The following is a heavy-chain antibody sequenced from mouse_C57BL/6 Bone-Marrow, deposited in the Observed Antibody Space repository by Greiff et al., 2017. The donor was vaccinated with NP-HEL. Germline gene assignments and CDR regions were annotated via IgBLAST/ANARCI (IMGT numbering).Heavy chain of an antibody. D-gene: IGHD2-5*01. CDR1: GFNIKDDY. CDR2: IDPENGDT. J-gene: IGHJ2*01. Sequence: VQLKQSGAELVRPGASVKLSCTASGFNIKDDYMHWVKQRPEQGLEWIGWIDPENGDTEYASKFQGKATITADTSSNTAYLQLSSLTSEDTAVYYCTTWESNYTGGGYYFDYWGQGTTLTVSS. CDR3: TTWESNYTGGGYYFDY. V-gene: IGHV14-4*01.